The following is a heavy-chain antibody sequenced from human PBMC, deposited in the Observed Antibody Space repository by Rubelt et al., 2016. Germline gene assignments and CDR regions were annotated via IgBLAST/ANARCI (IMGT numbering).Heavy chain of an antibody. D-gene: IGHD3-16*02. Sequence: QVQLQESGPGLVKPSGTLSLTCAVYGGSFSGYYWSWIRQPPGKGLEWIGEINHSGSTNYNPSLKGRVTISADTSKNQFSLKLNPLAEADMSVYYCARTPIDNKYVIPFDSWGQGTLVTVSS. CDR1: GGSFSGYY. CDR2: INHSGST. V-gene: IGHV4-34*10. J-gene: IGHJ4*02. CDR3: ARTPIDNKYVIPFDS.